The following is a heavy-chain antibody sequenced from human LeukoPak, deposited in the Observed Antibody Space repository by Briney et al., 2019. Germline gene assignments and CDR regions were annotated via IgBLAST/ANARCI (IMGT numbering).Heavy chain of an antibody. CDR2: IYHSGFT. J-gene: IGHJ2*01. CDR3: ARDQLCPRFHGGCDQWYFDL. Sequence: SETLSLTCTVSGGSISGYYWSWLRQSPDKGLEWIGYIYHSGFTHYNPSLRSRVTISVDMSRNQFSLKLTSATAADTAMYYCARDQLCPRFHGGCDQWYFDLWGRGTLVTVS. CDR1: GGSISGYY. D-gene: IGHD6-25*01. V-gene: IGHV4-59*01.